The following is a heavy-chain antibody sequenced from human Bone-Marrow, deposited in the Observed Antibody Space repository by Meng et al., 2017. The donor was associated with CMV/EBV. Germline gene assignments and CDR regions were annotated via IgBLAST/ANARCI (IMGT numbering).Heavy chain of an antibody. J-gene: IGHJ4*02. V-gene: IGHV1-69*05. CDR2: IIPIFGTA. Sequence: VQLVQSGGEVKKPGSSVKVSCKASGGTFSSYAISWVRQAPGQGLEWMGGIIPIFGTANYAQKFQGRVTMTTDTSTSTAYMELRSLRSDDTAVYYCARGGRYYYDSSGYCDYWGQGTLVTVSS. D-gene: IGHD3-22*01. CDR1: GGTFSSYA. CDR3: ARGGRYYYDSSGYCDY.